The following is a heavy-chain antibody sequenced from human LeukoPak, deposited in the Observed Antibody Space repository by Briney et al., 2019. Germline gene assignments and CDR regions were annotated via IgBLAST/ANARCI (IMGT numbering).Heavy chain of an antibody. CDR3: ARGGGRGYSSGWVFDY. V-gene: IGHV4-4*07. CDR2: IYTSGST. J-gene: IGHJ4*02. Sequence: PSETLSLTCTVSGGSISSYYWSWIRQPAGKGLEWIGRIYTSGSTNYNPSLKSRVTMSVDTSKNQFSLKLSSVTAADTAVYYCARGGGRGYSSGWVFDYWGQGTLVTVSS. D-gene: IGHD6-19*01. CDR1: GGSISSYY.